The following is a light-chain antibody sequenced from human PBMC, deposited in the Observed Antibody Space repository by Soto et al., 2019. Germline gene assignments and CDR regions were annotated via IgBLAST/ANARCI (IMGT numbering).Light chain of an antibody. CDR3: QQSYSTLLLT. V-gene: IGKV1-39*01. Sequence: DIQMTKSPSSLSESVGERVTITCRASQSISSYLNWYQQKPGKAPKLLIYAASSLQSGVPSRFSGSGSGTDFTLTISSLQPEDFATYYCQQSYSTLLLTFGGGTKVEIK. J-gene: IGKJ4*01. CDR2: AAS. CDR1: QSISSY.